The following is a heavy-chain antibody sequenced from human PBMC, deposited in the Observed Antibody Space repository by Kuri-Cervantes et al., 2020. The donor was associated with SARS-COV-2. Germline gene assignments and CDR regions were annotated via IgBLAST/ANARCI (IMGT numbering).Heavy chain of an antibody. Sequence: GGSLRLSCAASGFTFSSYSMNWVRQAPGKGLEWVSSISSSSSYIYYADSVKGRFTISRDNAKNSLYLQMNSLRAEDTAVYYCASTFLNFWSGYYEDVWGKGTTVTVSS. CDR1: GFTFSSYS. CDR3: ASTFLNFWSGYYEDV. CDR2: ISSSSSYI. V-gene: IGHV3-21*01. J-gene: IGHJ6*04. D-gene: IGHD3-3*01.